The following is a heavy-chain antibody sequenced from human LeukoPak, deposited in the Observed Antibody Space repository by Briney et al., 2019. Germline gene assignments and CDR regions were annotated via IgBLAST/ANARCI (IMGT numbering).Heavy chain of an antibody. Sequence: GASVKVSCKASGYTFTSYDINWVRQAPGQGLERLGWMNPNSGNTGYAQKFQGRVTMTRNTSISTAYMELSSLRSEDTAVYYCARVGLQYYYYYYMDVWGKGTTVTVSS. CDR3: ARVGLQYYYYYYMDV. V-gene: IGHV1-8*01. J-gene: IGHJ6*03. CDR1: GYTFTSYD. CDR2: MNPNSGNT.